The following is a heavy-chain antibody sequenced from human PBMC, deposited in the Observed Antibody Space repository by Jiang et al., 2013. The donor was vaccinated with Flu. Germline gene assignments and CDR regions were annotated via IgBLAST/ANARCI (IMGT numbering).Heavy chain of an antibody. D-gene: IGHD2-2*01. CDR1: GFTFSSYG. Sequence: GFTFSSYGMHWVRQAPGKGLEWVSTISGSGGSTYYADSVKGRFTISRDNSKNTLYLQMNSLRAEDTAVYYCAKVDCSSTSCFIFNWFDPWGQGTLVTVSS. V-gene: IGHV3-23*01. CDR3: AKVDCSSTSCFIFNWFDP. CDR2: ISGSGGST. J-gene: IGHJ5*02.